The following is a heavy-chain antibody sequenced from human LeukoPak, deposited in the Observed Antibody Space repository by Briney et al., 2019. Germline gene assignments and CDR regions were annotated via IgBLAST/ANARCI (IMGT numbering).Heavy chain of an antibody. D-gene: IGHD3-22*01. Sequence: SETLSLTCTVSGGSISSSNYYWGWIRQPPGKGLEWIGSIYYSGSTYYNPSLKSRVTISVDTSKTPFSLNLSSVTAADTAVYYCARLPSPYDSNNSPPLDYWGQGTLVTVSA. V-gene: IGHV4-39*01. J-gene: IGHJ4*02. CDR2: IYYSGST. CDR3: ARLPSPYDSNNSPPLDY. CDR1: GGSISSSNYY.